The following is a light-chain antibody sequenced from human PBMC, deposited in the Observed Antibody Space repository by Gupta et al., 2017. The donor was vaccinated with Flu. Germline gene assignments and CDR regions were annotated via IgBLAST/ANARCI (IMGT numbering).Light chain of an antibody. CDR1: SSNIGSNY. CDR2: RNN. CDR3: AAWDDNLSGPWV. J-gene: IGLJ3*02. Sequence: VTISWSGGSSNIGSNYVFWYQQFPGTAPKLLIHRNNLRPSGVPDRFSGSKSGTSASLAISGLRSEDEADYYCAAWDDNLSGPWVFGGGTKLTVL. V-gene: IGLV1-47*01.